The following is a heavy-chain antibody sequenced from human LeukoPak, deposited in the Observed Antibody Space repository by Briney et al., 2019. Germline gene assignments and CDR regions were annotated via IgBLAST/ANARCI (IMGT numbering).Heavy chain of an antibody. Sequence: ASVKVSCTASGHIFTVDSIHWVRQAPGQGLEWLGWVHLNGGGTYRAQKFQDRVTMTKGSSISAASMELSGLTSDDTAVYYCATAQHCSGGTCYAWTDAFHVWGQGTMVIVSS. J-gene: IGHJ3*01. D-gene: IGHD2-15*01. V-gene: IGHV1-2*02. CDR1: GHIFTVDS. CDR2: VHLNGGGT. CDR3: ATAQHCSGGTCYAWTDAFHV.